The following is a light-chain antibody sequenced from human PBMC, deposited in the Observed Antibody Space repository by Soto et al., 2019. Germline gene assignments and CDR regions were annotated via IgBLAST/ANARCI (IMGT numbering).Light chain of an antibody. V-gene: IGKV3-20*01. CDR1: QSVSTNY. Sequence: EIVLTQSPGTLSLSPGDGATLSCRASQSVSTNYLAWFQQKPGQAPRLLIYGAHIRAIGIADRFRGSGSGTDFTLTISRLEPEDFAVYYCQQYHSLPRTFGQGTKVDI. CDR3: QQYHSLPRT. CDR2: GAH. J-gene: IGKJ1*01.